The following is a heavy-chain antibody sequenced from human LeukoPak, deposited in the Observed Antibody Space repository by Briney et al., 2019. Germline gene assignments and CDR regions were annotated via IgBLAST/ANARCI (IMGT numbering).Heavy chain of an antibody. CDR3: ARDNNTSSLADP. CDR1: GYTFTIYY. V-gene: IGHV1-46*01. D-gene: IGHD1-14*01. CDR2: ISPSDGTT. J-gene: IGHJ5*02. Sequence: ASVKVSCKASGYTFTIYYMHWVRQAPGHGLEWMGIISPSDGTTNYAQKFQGRVTMTRDTSTSTVYMELSSLTSEDTAVYYCARDNNTSSLADPWGQGTLVTVSS.